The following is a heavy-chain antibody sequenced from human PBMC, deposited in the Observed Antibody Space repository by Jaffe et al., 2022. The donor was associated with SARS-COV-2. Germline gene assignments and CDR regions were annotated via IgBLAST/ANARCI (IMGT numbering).Heavy chain of an antibody. CDR2: IRSKAYGGTT. D-gene: IGHD3-9*01. Sequence: EVQLVESGGGLVKPGRSLRLSCTASGFTFGDYAMSWFRQAPGKGLEWVGFIRSKAYGGTTEYAASVKGRFTISRDDSKSIAYLQMNSLKTEDTAVYYCTRDHLYYDILTGWVPDYYYGMDVWGQGTTVTVSS. J-gene: IGHJ6*02. V-gene: IGHV3-49*05. CDR1: GFTFGDYA. CDR3: TRDHLYYDILTGWVPDYYYGMDV.